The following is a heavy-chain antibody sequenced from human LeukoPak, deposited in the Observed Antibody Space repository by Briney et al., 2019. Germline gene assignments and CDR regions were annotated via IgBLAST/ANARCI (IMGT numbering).Heavy chain of an antibody. V-gene: IGHV4-39*01. Sequence: SETLSLTCTVSGDSISTSKSYWGWIRQPPLKGLEWIGSIYYTGNTYYNASLKSRVTISVDTSKNQFSLSLTSVTAADTAVYYCARRAGAYSHPYDYWGQGTLVTVSS. CDR1: GDSISTSKSY. CDR3: ARRAGAYSHPYDY. CDR2: IYYTGNT. D-gene: IGHD4/OR15-4a*01. J-gene: IGHJ4*02.